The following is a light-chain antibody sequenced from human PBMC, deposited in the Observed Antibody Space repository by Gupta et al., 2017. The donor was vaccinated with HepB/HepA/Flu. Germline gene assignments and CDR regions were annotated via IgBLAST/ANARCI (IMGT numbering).Light chain of an antibody. CDR3: QQSYSTPKT. Sequence: DIQMTQSPSSLSASVGDRVTITCRASQNISTSFNWYQQKPGKAPKLLIYAASSVQSGVPARFSGSGSGTDFTLTISSLQPEDFATYYCQQSYSTPKTFGQGTKVEIK. CDR1: QNISTS. V-gene: IGKV1-39*01. J-gene: IGKJ1*01. CDR2: AAS.